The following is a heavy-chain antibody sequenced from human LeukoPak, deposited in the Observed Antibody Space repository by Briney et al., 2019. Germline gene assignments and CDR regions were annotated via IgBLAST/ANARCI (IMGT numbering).Heavy chain of an antibody. CDR1: GGSISRYY. D-gene: IGHD1-1*01. CDR3: ARHGNDFGYYFDY. CDR2: IYYSGST. Sequence: PSETLSLTCTVSGGSISRYYWSWIRLPPGKGLEWIGYIYYSGSTNYNPSLKSRVTISVDTSKNQFSLELSSVTAADTVVYYCARHGNDFGYYFDYWGQGTLVAVSS. V-gene: IGHV4-59*08. J-gene: IGHJ4*02.